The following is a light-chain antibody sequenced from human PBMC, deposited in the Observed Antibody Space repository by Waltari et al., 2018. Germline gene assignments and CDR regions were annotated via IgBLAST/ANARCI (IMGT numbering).Light chain of an antibody. V-gene: IGKV4-1*01. CDR2: WAS. J-gene: IGKJ1*01. CDR3: QQYYNTPPT. Sequence: DIVMTQSPDSLTVSPGERAHLHRRPSQSVSDHVNNENYLAWYRQKPGQPPKLLISWASTREFGVPDRFSGSGSGTEFTLTISSLQPEDVAVYYCQQYYNTPPTFGQGTKVEIK. CDR1: QSVSDHVNNENY.